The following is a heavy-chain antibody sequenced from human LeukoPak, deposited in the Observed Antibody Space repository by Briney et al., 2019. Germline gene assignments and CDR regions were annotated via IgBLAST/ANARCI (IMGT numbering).Heavy chain of an antibody. D-gene: IGHD3-10*01. J-gene: IGHJ3*02. V-gene: IGHV3-23*01. Sequence: PGGSLRLSCAASGFTFHTYAMCWVRQAPGKGLEWVSTIGNTETYYADSVKGRFTISRDNRQNTVYLQMTSLRAEDTAVYFCAKDAIRGNGIYDAFDIWGQGTRVTVSS. CDR1: GFTFHTYA. CDR3: AKDAIRGNGIYDAFDI. CDR2: IGNTET.